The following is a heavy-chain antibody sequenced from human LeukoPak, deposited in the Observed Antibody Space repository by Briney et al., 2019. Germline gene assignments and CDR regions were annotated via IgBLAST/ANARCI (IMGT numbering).Heavy chain of an antibody. D-gene: IGHD2-8*01. Sequence: GRFTISRDNAKNSLYLQMNSLRAEDTAVYYCARGGKDIVLMVYARNYYMDVWGKGTTVTVSS. J-gene: IGHJ6*03. V-gene: IGHV3-11*06. CDR3: ARGGKDIVLMVYARNYYMDV.